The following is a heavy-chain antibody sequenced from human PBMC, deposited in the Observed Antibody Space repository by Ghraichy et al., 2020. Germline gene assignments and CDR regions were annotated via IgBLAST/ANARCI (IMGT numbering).Heavy chain of an antibody. CDR1: GFSFSSYW. V-gene: IGHV3-7*01. CDR3: VRDGAGGWHFDY. D-gene: IGHD6-19*01. J-gene: IGHJ4*02. Sequence: GESLNISCAASGFSFSSYWMSWVRQAPGKGLEWVANMKGDASQSYHLDSVKDRFTTSRDSAKNTFYLQMNSLRVDDTAVYYCVRDGAGGWHFDYWGQGILVTVSS. CDR2: MKGDASQS.